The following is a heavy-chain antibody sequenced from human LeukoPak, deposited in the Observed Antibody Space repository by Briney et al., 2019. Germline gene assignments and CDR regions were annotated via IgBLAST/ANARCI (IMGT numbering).Heavy chain of an antibody. D-gene: IGHD7-27*01. V-gene: IGHV3-53*01. CDR2: IYSGGST. CDR1: GFTVSTNY. Sequence: GGSLRLSCAASGFTVSTNYMSWVRQTPGKGLEWVSVIYSGGSTYYADSVKGRFTISRDNSKNTLYLQMNSLRAEDTAVYYCAREISGATYPWGYFDCWGQGTLVTVSS. J-gene: IGHJ4*02. CDR3: AREISGATYPWGYFDC.